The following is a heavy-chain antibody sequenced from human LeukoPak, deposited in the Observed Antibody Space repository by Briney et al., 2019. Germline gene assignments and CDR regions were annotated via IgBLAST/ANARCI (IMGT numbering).Heavy chain of an antibody. V-gene: IGHV4-34*01. J-gene: IGHJ4*02. CDR1: GGSFSGDF. Sequence: SETLSLTCAVYGGSFSGDFWSWIRQSPGKGLEWIGEINHGGSTTYNPSLQSRVTMSVDTSTNQISLKMTSVTAADTAIYYCARGMTGFSEGSFDYWGQGTLVTVSS. CDR2: INHGGST. D-gene: IGHD3-9*01. CDR3: ARGMTGFSEGSFDY.